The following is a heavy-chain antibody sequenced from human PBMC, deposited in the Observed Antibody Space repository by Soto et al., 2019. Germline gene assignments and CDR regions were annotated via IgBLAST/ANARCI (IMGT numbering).Heavy chain of an antibody. CDR3: ARDWYQEGDYYSMDV. Sequence: QVQLVQSGGEVKKPGASVKVSCKASGYTFTNYGLSWVRQAPGQGLEWVGWISGYTGDTNYAQKVQGRITLTTDTSTSTAYVELSSLTFDDTAVYYCARDWYQEGDYYSMDVWGKGTTVTVSS. J-gene: IGHJ6*03. CDR1: GYTFTNYG. V-gene: IGHV1-18*01. CDR2: ISGYTGDT. D-gene: IGHD2-2*01.